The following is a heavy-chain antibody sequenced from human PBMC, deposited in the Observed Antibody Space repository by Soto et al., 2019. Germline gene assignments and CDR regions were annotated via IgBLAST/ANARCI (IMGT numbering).Heavy chain of an antibody. V-gene: IGHV3-33*01. J-gene: IGHJ6*02. Sequence: QVQLVESGGGVVQPGRSLRLSCAASGFTFSSYGMHWVRQAPGKGLEWVAVIWYDGSNKYYADSVKGRFTISRDNSKNTLYLQMNSLRAEDTAVYYCARGPRGYGMDVWGQGTTLTVSS. CDR2: IWYDGSNK. CDR1: GFTFSSYG. CDR3: ARGPRGYGMDV.